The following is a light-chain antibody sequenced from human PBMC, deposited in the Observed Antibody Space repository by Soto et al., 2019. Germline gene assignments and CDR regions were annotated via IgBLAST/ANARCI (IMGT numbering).Light chain of an antibody. CDR1: QSVLYSSNNKNY. V-gene: IGKV4-1*01. J-gene: IGKJ2*01. CDR3: QQGSNWYT. Sequence: DIVMTQSPDSLAVSLGERATINCKSSQSVLYSSNNKNYLAWYQQKPGQPPKLLIYWASTRESGVPDRFSGSGSGTDFTLTISSLQAEDVAVYYCQQGSNWYTFGQGTKLEIK. CDR2: WAS.